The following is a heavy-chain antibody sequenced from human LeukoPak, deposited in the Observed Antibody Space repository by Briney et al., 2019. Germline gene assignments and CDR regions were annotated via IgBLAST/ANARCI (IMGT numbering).Heavy chain of an antibody. Sequence: PSETLSLTCAVYGGSFSGYYWSWIRQPPGKGLEWIGEINHSGSTNYNPSLKSRVTISVDTSKNQFSLKLSSVTAADTAVYYCARLSSSWYPYYYYYMDVWGKGTTVTVSS. CDR3: ARLSSSWYPYYYYYMDV. CDR1: GGSFSGYY. V-gene: IGHV4-34*01. D-gene: IGHD6-13*01. J-gene: IGHJ6*03. CDR2: INHSGST.